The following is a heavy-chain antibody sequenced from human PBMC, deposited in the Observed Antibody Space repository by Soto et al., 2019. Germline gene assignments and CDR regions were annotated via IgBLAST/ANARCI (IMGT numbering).Heavy chain of an antibody. J-gene: IGHJ5*02. CDR2: ISAHDGNT. CDR1: GYTFTSYG. D-gene: IGHD3-10*01. CDR3: ARDYYASGSYPRFDP. V-gene: IGHV1-18*01. Sequence: QVQLVQSGAEVKKPGASVTVCCKASGYTFTSYGISWVRQAPGQGLEWMGWISAHDGNTNYAQKLQGRVTMTTDTSTNTAYMELRSLRSDDTAVYYCARDYYASGSYPRFDPWGQGTLVTVSS.